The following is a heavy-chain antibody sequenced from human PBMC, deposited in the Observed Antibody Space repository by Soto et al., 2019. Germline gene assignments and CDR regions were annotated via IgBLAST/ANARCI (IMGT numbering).Heavy chain of an antibody. CDR2: ISGSGGST. J-gene: IGHJ4*02. Sequence: KGLEWVSAISGSGGSTYYADSVKGRFTISRDNSKNTLYLQMNSLRAEDTAVYYCAKAPYSSSWYGYYFDYWGQGTLVTVSS. CDR3: AKAPYSSSWYGYYFDY. D-gene: IGHD6-13*01. V-gene: IGHV3-23*01.